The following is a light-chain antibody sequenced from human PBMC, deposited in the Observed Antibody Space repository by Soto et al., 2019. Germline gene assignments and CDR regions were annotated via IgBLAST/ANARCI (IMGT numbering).Light chain of an antibody. CDR3: SSFTSSSTVV. CDR1: SSDVGGYNY. V-gene: IGLV2-14*03. CDR2: DVS. J-gene: IGLJ2*01. Sequence: QSVLTQPASVSGSPGQSITISCTGTSSDVGGYNYVSWYQQHPGKAPKLMIYDVSNRPSGVSYRLSGSKSGNTASLTISGLQAEDEADYYCSSFTSSSTVVFGGGTQLTVL.